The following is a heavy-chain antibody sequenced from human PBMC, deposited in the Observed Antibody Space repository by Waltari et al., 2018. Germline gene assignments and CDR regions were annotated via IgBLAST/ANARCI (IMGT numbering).Heavy chain of an antibody. CDR3: ARGRGNYPY. J-gene: IGHJ4*02. D-gene: IGHD3-10*01. Sequence: QVQLQESGPGLVKPSETLSLPCTFSGGSMTTSYWSWIRQPPGKGLEWMGYIYYSGSTNYNPSLKSRVTISVDTSENQFSLKLTSVTAADTAVYYCARGRGNYPYWGQGTLVTVSS. CDR2: IYYSGST. V-gene: IGHV4-59*01. CDR1: GGSMTTSY.